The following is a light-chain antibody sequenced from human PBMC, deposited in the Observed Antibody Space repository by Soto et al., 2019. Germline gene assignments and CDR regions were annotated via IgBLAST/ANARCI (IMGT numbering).Light chain of an antibody. CDR1: SSDVGGYKF. Sequence: QSALTQPASVSGSPGQSITISCTGTSSDVGGYKFVSWYQQYPGKAPRLMIYEVSNRPSGVSNRFSGSKSGNTASLTISGLQAEDEADYYCSSYTGSSTLVVFGGGTKVTVL. CDR2: EVS. CDR3: SSYTGSSTLVV. V-gene: IGLV2-14*01. J-gene: IGLJ2*01.